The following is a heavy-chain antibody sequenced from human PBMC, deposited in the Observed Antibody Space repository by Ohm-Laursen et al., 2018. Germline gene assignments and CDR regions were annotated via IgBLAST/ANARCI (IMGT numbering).Heavy chain of an antibody. CDR2: ISANNGKT. Sequence: GPSVKASCKASGYTFINYGFNWVRQAPGHGLEWMGWISANNGKTNYSQSLQGRVTMTTDTSTRTAYMELRSLRSDDTAVYYCARGSGSHQDYYYGMDVWGQGTTVTVSS. CDR1: GYTFINYG. CDR3: ARGSGSHQDYYYGMDV. J-gene: IGHJ6*02. D-gene: IGHD1-26*01. V-gene: IGHV1-18*01.